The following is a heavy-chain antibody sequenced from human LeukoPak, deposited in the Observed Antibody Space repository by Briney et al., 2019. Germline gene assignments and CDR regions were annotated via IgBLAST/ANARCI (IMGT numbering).Heavy chain of an antibody. V-gene: IGHV4-38-2*01. CDR1: GYSITSGYY. J-gene: IGHJ5*02. CDR3: ARHPHYCSSTTSCSVYWLDP. D-gene: IGHD2-2*01. CDR2: IYQSGST. Sequence: SETLSLTCAVSGYSITSGYYWGWIRQPPGKGLEWIGSIYQSGSTYYNPSLKSRVTISVDTSKNQFSLKLNSVTAADTAVYYCARHPHYCSSTTSCSVYWLDPWGQGTLVTVSS.